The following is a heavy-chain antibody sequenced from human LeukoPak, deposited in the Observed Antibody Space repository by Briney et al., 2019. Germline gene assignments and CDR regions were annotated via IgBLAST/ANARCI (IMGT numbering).Heavy chain of an antibody. CDR1: GGSISSYY. J-gene: IGHJ4*02. CDR3: ARAHYYGSGSYYFDY. Sequence: SETLSLTCTVSGGSISSYYWSWIRQPPGKGLEWIGYVYYSGNTNYSPSLKSRVTISVDTSKNQFSLKLTSVTAADTALYYCARAHYYGSGSYYFDYWGQGTLVTVSS. CDR2: VYYSGNT. V-gene: IGHV4-59*01. D-gene: IGHD3-10*01.